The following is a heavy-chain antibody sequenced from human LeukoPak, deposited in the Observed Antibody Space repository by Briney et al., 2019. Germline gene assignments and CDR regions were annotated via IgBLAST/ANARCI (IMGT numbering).Heavy chain of an antibody. D-gene: IGHD6-19*01. CDR3: AGSAVAGTPFDY. V-gene: IGHV3-30-3*01. CDR1: GFTFSSYA. CDR2: ISYDGSNK. Sequence: GRSLRLSCAASGFTFSSYAMHWVRQAPGKGLEWVAVISYDGSNKYYADSVKGRFTISRDNSKNTLYLQMNSLRAEDTAVYYCAGSAVAGTPFDYGGQGTLVTVSS. J-gene: IGHJ4*02.